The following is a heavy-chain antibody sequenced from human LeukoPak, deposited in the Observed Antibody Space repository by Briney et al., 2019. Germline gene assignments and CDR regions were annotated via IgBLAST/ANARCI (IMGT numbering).Heavy chain of an antibody. CDR2: ISYDGSNK. J-gene: IGHJ4*02. Sequence: GRSLRLSCAASGFTFSSYAMHWVRQAPGKGLEWVAVISYDGSNKYYADSVKGRFTISRDNSKNTLYLQMNSLRAEDTAVYYGARGRVGATDYFDYWGQGTLVTVSS. V-gene: IGHV3-30*01. CDR1: GFTFSSYA. D-gene: IGHD1-26*01. CDR3: ARGRVGATDYFDY.